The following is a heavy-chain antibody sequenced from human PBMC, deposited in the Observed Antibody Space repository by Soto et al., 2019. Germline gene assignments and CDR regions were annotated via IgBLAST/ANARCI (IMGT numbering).Heavy chain of an antibody. CDR2: ISYDGNYK. Sequence: QVQLVESGGGVVQPGRSLRLSCSASGFTFNDYAMHWVRQAPGKGLEWVSFISYDGNYKYYADSVKGRFTISRVTSKNTLYLQMNSLRPEDTAVYFCAKARVGTTHFDYWGQGTLVTASS. CDR3: AKARVGTTHFDY. CDR1: GFTFNDYA. D-gene: IGHD1-26*01. J-gene: IGHJ4*02. V-gene: IGHV3-30*18.